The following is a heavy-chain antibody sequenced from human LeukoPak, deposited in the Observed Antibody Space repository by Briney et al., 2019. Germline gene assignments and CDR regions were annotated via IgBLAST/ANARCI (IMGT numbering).Heavy chain of an antibody. D-gene: IGHD6-13*01. J-gene: IGHJ4*02. CDR1: GGIFSSYA. CDR3: ARAAGIAAAGPFDY. CDR2: INTNTGNP. Sequence: ASVKVSCKASGGIFSSYAMNWVRQAPGQGLEWMGWINTNTGNPTYAQGFTGRFVFSLDTSVSTAYLQISSLKAEDTAVYYCARAAGIAAAGPFDYWGQGTLVTVSS. V-gene: IGHV7-4-1*02.